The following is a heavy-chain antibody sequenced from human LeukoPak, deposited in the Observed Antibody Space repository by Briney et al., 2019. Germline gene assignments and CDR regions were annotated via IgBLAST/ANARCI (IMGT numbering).Heavy chain of an antibody. CDR1: GFTFSDYD. V-gene: IGHV3-13*04. D-gene: IGHD3-9*01. J-gene: IGHJ4*02. CDR2: IGYGGDR. CDR3: ARGNILTGYTY. Sequence: GGSLRLSCAASGFTFSDYDMHWVRQATGKGLEWVSAIGYGGDRHYSDSVKGRFTISRENAKNSLYLQMDSLGAGDTAVYYCARGNILTGYTYRGQGALVTVSS.